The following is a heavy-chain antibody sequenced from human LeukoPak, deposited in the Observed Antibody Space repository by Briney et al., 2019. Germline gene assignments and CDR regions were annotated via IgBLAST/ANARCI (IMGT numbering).Heavy chain of an antibody. CDR3: ARNVRLPDY. CDR1: GFTFSDYY. D-gene: IGHD1-1*01. V-gene: IGHV3-11*06. Sequence: GGSLRLSCAASGFTFSDYYMSWIRQAPGKGLEWVSYISSSSGDIKHADSVKGRLTISRDNAKNSLYLQMNSLRAEDTAVYYCARNVRLPDYWGQGTLATVSS. J-gene: IGHJ4*02. CDR2: ISSSSGDI.